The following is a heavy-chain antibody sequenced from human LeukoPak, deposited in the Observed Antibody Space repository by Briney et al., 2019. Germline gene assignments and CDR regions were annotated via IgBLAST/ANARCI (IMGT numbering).Heavy chain of an antibody. CDR1: GFTFSNYA. J-gene: IGHJ4*02. CDR3: AKSYYDSSGYYYYFDY. CDR2: ISASGRSA. V-gene: IGHV3-23*01. Sequence: PGGSLRFSCAVSGFTFSNYAVNWVRQAPGKGLEWVSVISASGRSAYYADSVNGRFIISRDNPRHTVYLQMNSLRAEDTAVYYCAKSYYDSSGYYYYFDYWGQGTLVTVSS. D-gene: IGHD3-22*01.